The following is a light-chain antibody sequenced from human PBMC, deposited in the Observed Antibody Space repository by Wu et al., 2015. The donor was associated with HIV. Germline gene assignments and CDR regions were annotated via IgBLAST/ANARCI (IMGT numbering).Light chain of an antibody. CDR3: QQFKNLPLT. V-gene: IGKV1-33*01. CDR1: QDISSY. Sequence: DIQMTQSPSSLSASVGDRATISCQASQDISSYLNWFQQKSGKAPTLLITDASTLEAGVPSRFSGSGSGTHFTFTISGLQPEDVATYFCQQFKNLPLTFGPGTKVD. J-gene: IGKJ3*01. CDR2: DAS.